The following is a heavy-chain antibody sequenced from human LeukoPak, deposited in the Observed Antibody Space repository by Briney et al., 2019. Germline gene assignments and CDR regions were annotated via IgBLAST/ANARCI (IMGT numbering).Heavy chain of an antibody. V-gene: IGHV3-7*01. Sequence: GGSLRLSCAASGFTFSTYWMTWVRQAPGKGLEWVANIKQDGSEKYYMDSVKGRFTISRDNAKNSLYLQMNSLRAEDTAVYYCGTTVTTGRRYWGQGTLVTVSS. CDR2: IKQDGSEK. J-gene: IGHJ4*02. CDR1: GFTFSTYW. CDR3: GTTVTTGRRY. D-gene: IGHD4-17*01.